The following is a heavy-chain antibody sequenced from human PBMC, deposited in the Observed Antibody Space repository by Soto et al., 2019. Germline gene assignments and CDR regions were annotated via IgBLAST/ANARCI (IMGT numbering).Heavy chain of an antibody. D-gene: IGHD6-13*01. CDR1: GYSFTSYW. CDR3: ARHKEEAGTYYYYYGMDV. J-gene: IGHJ6*02. Sequence: EVQLVQSGAEVKKPGESLRISCKGSGYSFTSYWISWVRQMPGKGLEWMGRIDPSDSYTNYSPSFPGHVTISADKSIXTXXLQGSGLEAADTAMYYCARHKEEAGTYYYYYGMDVWGQGTTVTVSS. CDR2: IDPSDSYT. V-gene: IGHV5-10-1*01.